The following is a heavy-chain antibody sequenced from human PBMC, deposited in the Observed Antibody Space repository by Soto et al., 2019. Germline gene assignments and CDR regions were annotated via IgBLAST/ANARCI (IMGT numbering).Heavy chain of an antibody. J-gene: IGHJ4*02. V-gene: IGHV3-15*01. CDR2: IKSYTNGGTT. CDR1: RFTFSNAW. CDR3: TTDDPINKY. Sequence: PGGSLRLSYAASRFTFSNAWMSWVRQAPGKGLEWVGRIKSYTNGGTTDYDAPVKGRFAISRDDSKNTLYLQMNSLKTEDAGVYYCTTDDPINKYWGQGMLVTVS.